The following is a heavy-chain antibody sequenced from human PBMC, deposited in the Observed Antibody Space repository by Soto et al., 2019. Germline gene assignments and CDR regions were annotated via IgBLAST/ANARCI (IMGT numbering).Heavy chain of an antibody. D-gene: IGHD6-19*01. V-gene: IGHV3-48*01. CDR2: ISSSSSTI. Sequence: PGGSLRLSCAASGFTFSSYSRNWVRQAPGKGLEWVSYISSSSSTIYYADSVKGRFTISRDNAKNSLYLQMNSLRAEDTAVYYCARDSSGWSHDAFDIWGQGTMVTVSS. CDR3: ARDSSGWSHDAFDI. J-gene: IGHJ3*02. CDR1: GFTFSSYS.